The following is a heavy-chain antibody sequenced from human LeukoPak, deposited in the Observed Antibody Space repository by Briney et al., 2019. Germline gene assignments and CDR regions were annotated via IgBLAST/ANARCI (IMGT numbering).Heavy chain of an antibody. Sequence: ASVKVSCKASVYTFTGYHIHWVRQAPRQGLEWMGIINPRGGRASYAQRFQGRVTMTRDMSTSTVYMELSCLRSEDTAVYYCARNGVVVIEGYYYYYMDVWGKGTTVTVSS. V-gene: IGHV1-46*01. CDR1: VYTFTGYH. CDR2: INPRGGRA. J-gene: IGHJ6*03. CDR3: ARNGVVVIEGYYYYYMDV. D-gene: IGHD3-22*01.